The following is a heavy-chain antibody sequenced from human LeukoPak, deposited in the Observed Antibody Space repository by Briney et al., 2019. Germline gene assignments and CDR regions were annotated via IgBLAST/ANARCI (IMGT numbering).Heavy chain of an antibody. J-gene: IGHJ4*02. D-gene: IGHD3-9*01. CDR1: GYTLTELS. V-gene: IGHV1-24*01. CDR3: ACRYRYFDWLLSSLFDY. Sequence: ASVKVSCKVSGYTLTELSMHWVRQAPGKGLEWMGGFDPEDGETIYAQKFQGRVTMTEDTSTDTAYMELSSLRSEDTAVYYCACRYRYFDWLLSSLFDYWGQETLVTVSS. CDR2: FDPEDGET.